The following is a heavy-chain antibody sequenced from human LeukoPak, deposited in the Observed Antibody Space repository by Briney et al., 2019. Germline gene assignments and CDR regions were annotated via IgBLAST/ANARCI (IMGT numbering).Heavy chain of an antibody. D-gene: IGHD5-18*01. Sequence: GSSVEVSCKASGGTFSSYAVSWVRQAPGQGLEWMGRIIPIFGTANYAQKFQGRVTITTDESTSTAYMELSSLRSEDTAVYYCARGIQLWSALYYYYMDVWGKGTTVTVSS. J-gene: IGHJ6*03. CDR1: GGTFSSYA. V-gene: IGHV1-69*05. CDR2: IIPIFGTA. CDR3: ARGIQLWSALYYYYMDV.